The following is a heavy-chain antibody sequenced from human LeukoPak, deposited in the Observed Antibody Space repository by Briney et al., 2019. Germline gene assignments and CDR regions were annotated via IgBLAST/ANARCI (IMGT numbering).Heavy chain of an antibody. CDR1: GLTFSSYA. J-gene: IGHJ4*02. Sequence: QTGGSLRLSCAASGLTFSSYAMSWVRQAPGKGLEWVSGFSVSGGTIYYADSVKGRFTISRDNAKNTLYLQMNSLRVEDTALYYCGRGKSPAAVDDWGQGTLVTVPS. D-gene: IGHD2-2*01. CDR2: FSVSGGTI. V-gene: IGHV3-23*01. CDR3: GRGKSPAAVDD.